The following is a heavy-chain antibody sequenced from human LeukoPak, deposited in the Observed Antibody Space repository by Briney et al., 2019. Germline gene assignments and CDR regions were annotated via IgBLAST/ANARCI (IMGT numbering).Heavy chain of an antibody. D-gene: IGHD2-15*01. Sequence: GGSLRLSCAASGFTFSTYWMSWVRQAPGKGLEWVANIKQDGGEKYYVDSVKGRFTISRDNAKNSLYLQMNSLRAEDTAVYYCARVLRYCSGGNCYSGGLGYMDVWGKGTTVTVSS. CDR2: IKQDGGEK. CDR3: ARVLRYCSGGNCYSGGLGYMDV. CDR1: GFTFSTYW. J-gene: IGHJ6*03. V-gene: IGHV3-7*01.